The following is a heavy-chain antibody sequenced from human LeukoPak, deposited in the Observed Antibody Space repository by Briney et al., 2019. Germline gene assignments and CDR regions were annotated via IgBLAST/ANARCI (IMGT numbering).Heavy chain of an antibody. D-gene: IGHD3-10*01. V-gene: IGHV4-39*01. CDR3: ARQGSGSYYNRGYCFDY. Sequence: PSQTLSLTCTVSGGSISSGDYYWSWIRQPPGKGLEWIGSIYHSGSTYYNPSLKSRVTISVDTSKNQFSLKLSSVTAADTAVYYCARQGSGSYYNRGYCFDYWGQGTLVTVSS. CDR2: IYHSGST. J-gene: IGHJ4*02. CDR1: GGSISSGDYY.